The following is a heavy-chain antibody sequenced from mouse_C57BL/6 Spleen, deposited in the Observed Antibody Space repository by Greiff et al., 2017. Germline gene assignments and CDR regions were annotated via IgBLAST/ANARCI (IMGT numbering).Heavy chain of an antibody. CDR3: ARGPYDYVYYFGY. J-gene: IGHJ2*01. D-gene: IGHD2-4*01. Sequence: EVKLQESGGGLVKPGGSLKLSCAASGFTFSSYAMSWVRQTPEKRLEWVATISDGGSYTYYPDNVKGRFTISRDNAKNNLYLQMSHRKSEDTAMYYCARGPYDYVYYFGYWGQGTTLTVSS. V-gene: IGHV5-4*03. CDR1: GFTFSSYA. CDR2: ISDGGSYT.